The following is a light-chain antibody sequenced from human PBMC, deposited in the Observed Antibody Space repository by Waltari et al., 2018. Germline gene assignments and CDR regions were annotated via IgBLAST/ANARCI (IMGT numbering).Light chain of an antibody. CDR3: HVWDSSTVV. V-gene: IGLV3-1*01. CDR1: TLGAKY. CDR2: QDK. J-gene: IGLJ3*02. Sequence: SYELSQPPSVSVSPGQTASITCSGATLGAKYAYWYQHKAGQSPVLVIYQDKKRPSGLPERFSGSNSGDTATLTISGTQAMDEADYYCHVWDSSTVVFGGGTKLTVL.